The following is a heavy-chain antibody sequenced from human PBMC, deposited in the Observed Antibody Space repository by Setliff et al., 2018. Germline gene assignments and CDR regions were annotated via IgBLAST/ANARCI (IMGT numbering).Heavy chain of an antibody. J-gene: IGHJ4*02. Sequence: PGGSLRLSCAASGFTFSSYAMRWGGQAPGKGLAWVANIKEDGRQRNYVDAVRGRFTGSRDYARNLLYLQMNSMRVDDTAVYYCSSYLVSWGQGALVTVSS. CDR1: GFTFSSYA. CDR2: IKEDGRQR. CDR3: SSYLVS. V-gene: IGHV3-7*01. D-gene: IGHD2-21*01.